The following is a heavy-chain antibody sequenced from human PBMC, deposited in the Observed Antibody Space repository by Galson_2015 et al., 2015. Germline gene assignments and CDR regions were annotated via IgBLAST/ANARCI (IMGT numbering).Heavy chain of an antibody. J-gene: IGHJ4*02. CDR2: IYPGDSDT. D-gene: IGHD2-15*01. CDR1: GYSFTSYW. Sequence: QSGAEVKKPGESLKISCKGSGYSFTSYWIGWVRQMPGKGLEWMGIIYPGDSDTRYSPSFQGQVTISADKSISTAYLQWSSLKASDTAMYYCARQYCSGGSCYFGIKEHPVAADYWGQGTLVTVSS. V-gene: IGHV5-51*01. CDR3: ARQYCSGGSCYFGIKEHPVAADY.